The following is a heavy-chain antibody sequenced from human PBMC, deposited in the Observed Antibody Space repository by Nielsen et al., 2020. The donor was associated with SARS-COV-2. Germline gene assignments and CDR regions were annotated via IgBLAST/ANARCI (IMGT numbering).Heavy chain of an antibody. J-gene: IGHJ4*02. V-gene: IGHV1-69*06. CDR1: GGTFSSYA. CDR3: ARGAYLFGYSGHDNDY. D-gene: IGHD5-12*01. CDR2: IIPIFGTA. Sequence: SVKVSCKASGGTFSSYAISWVRQAPGQGLEWMGGIIPIFGTANYAQKFQGRVTITADKSTSTAYMELSSLRSEDTAVYYCARGAYLFGYSGHDNDYWGQGTLVTVSS.